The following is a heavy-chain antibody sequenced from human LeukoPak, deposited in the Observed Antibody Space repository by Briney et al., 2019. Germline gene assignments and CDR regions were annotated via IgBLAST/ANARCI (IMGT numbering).Heavy chain of an antibody. CDR2: IYYSGST. D-gene: IGHD4-17*01. CDR3: ARGGLRSTYYYYGMDV. Sequence: SETLSLTCTVSGGSISSGDYYWSWIRQPPGKGLEWIGYIYYSGSTYYNPSLKSRVTISVDTSKNQFSLKLSSVTAADTAVYYCARGGLRSTYYYYGMDVWGQGTMVTVSS. J-gene: IGHJ6*02. V-gene: IGHV4-30-4*01. CDR1: GGSISSGDYY.